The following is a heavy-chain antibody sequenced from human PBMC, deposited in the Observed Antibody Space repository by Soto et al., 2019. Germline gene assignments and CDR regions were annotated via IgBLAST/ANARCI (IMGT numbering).Heavy chain of an antibody. CDR3: AKDLIYGYNSGRPFDS. V-gene: IGHV3-23*01. J-gene: IGHJ4*02. CDR1: GFTFSSFA. Sequence: EVQLLESGGGLVQPGVSLRLSCAASGFTFSSFAMSWVRQAPGKGLEWVSAIGSRGDSTYYADSVKGRFTISRDNSKNTLYLQMNSLRAEYTAVYYCAKDLIYGYNSGRPFDSWGQGTLVTVSS. D-gene: IGHD6-19*01. CDR2: IGSRGDST.